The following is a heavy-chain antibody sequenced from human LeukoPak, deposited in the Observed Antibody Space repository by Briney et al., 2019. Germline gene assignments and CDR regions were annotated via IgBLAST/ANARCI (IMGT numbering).Heavy chain of an antibody. D-gene: IGHD3-22*01. CDR3: ARVFVGYYYDSSGYYVDY. V-gene: IGHV4-34*01. CDR2: INHSGST. J-gene: IGHJ4*02. CDR1: GGSFSVYY. Sequence: PSETLSLTCAVSGGSFSVYYWSWLRQPPGKGLEWIGDINHSGSTNYNPSLKSRVTISVDTSKNQSSMKLSSVTAADTAVYYCARVFVGYYYDSSGYYVDYWGQGTLVTVSS.